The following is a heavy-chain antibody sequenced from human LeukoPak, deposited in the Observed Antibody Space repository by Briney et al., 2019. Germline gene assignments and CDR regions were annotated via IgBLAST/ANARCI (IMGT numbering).Heavy chain of an antibody. CDR2: IISDGSSV. CDR3: ARDSRYDSSGYYPLDY. J-gene: IGHJ4*02. D-gene: IGHD3-22*01. V-gene: IGHV3-74*01. Sequence: GGSLRLSCKASGFTFSDYWMHWVRQAPGKGPVWVSRIISDGSSVSYVDSVKGRFIMSRDNAKNTLYLQMNSLRAEDTAVYYCARDSRYDSSGYYPLDYWGQGTLVTVSS. CDR1: GFTFSDYW.